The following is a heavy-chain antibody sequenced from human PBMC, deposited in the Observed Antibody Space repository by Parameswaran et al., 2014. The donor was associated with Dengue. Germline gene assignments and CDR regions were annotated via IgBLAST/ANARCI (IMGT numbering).Heavy chain of an antibody. Sequence: WVRQAPGQGLEWMGWISGYNSKTDYAQKFEGRVTMTTDTTTDTAYLELRSLRSDDTAMYYCARDQEYTSSSRTYFYYGMDAWGQGTTVTVSS. J-gene: IGHJ6*02. D-gene: IGHD6-6*01. CDR3: ARDQEYTSSSRTYFYYGMDA. CDR2: ISGYNSKT. V-gene: IGHV1-18*01.